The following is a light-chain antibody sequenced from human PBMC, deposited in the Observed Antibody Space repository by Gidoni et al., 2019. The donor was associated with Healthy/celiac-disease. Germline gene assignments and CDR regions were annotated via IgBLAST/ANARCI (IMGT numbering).Light chain of an antibody. J-gene: IGKJ2*01. Sequence: DVQMTQSPSSLSASVGDRVNITCRGSQCISSYLNWYEQKPGKAPKLLIYDAYSLQSGVRSRFSGSGSGTDFTLSISSLEPEDFATYYCQQSYSTPVYTFGQGTKLEIK. CDR1: QCISSY. CDR2: DAY. CDR3: QQSYSTPVYT. V-gene: IGKV1-39*01.